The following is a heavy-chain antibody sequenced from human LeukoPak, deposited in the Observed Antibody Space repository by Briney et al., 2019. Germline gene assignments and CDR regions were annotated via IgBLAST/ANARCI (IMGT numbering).Heavy chain of an antibody. CDR3: ARGGDYGDYSDY. V-gene: IGHV3-7*01. CDR2: IKQDGSEK. D-gene: IGHD4-17*01. Sequence: GGSLRLTCAASGFTFSSYWMSWVRQAPGKGMEWVANIKQDGSEKYYVDSVKGRFTISRDNAKNSLYLQINSLRAEDTAVYYCARGGDYGDYSDYWGQGTLVTVSS. CDR1: GFTFSSYW. J-gene: IGHJ4*02.